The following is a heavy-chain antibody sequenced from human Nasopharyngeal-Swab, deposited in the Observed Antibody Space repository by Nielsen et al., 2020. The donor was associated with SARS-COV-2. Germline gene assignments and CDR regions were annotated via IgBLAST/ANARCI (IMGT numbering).Heavy chain of an antibody. CDR3: AHHYGGNTDHLDY. CDR1: GFTFSDYY. V-gene: IGHV3-11*04. J-gene: IGHJ4*02. Sequence: GESLKISCAASGFTFSDYYMSWIRQAPGKGLEWVSYISSSGSTIYYADSVKGRFTISRDNAKNSLYLQMNSLRAGDTAVYYCAHHYGGNTDHLDYWGQGTLVTVSS. CDR2: ISSSGSTI. D-gene: IGHD4-23*01.